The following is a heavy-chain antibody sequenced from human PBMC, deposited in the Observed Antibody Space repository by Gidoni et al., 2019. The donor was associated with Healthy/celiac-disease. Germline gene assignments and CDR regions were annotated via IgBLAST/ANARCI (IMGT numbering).Heavy chain of an antibody. V-gene: IGHV4-59*01. J-gene: IGHJ4*02. D-gene: IGHD4-17*01. Sequence: QVQLQEPGPGLAKPSETLSLTCTVSGGSISSYYWSWIRQPPGKGLEWIGYIYYRGSTNYNPSLKSRVTISVDTSKNQFSLKLSSVTAADTAVYYCARGDDYGDSMDYWGQGTLVTVSS. CDR1: GGSISSYY. CDR3: ARGDDYGDSMDY. CDR2: IYYRGST.